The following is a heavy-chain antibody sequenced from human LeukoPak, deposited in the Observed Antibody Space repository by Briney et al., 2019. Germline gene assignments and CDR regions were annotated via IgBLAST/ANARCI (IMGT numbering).Heavy chain of an antibody. CDR2: ISAYNGNT. D-gene: IGHD6-13*01. CDR3: ARDRFSSWYDY. J-gene: IGHJ4*02. V-gene: IGHV1-18*01. CDR1: GYTFTSFG. Sequence: ESSVKVSCKASGYTFTSFGISWVRQAPGQGLEWMGWISAYNGNTNYAQKLQGRVTMTTDTSTSTAYMELRSLRSDDTAVYYCARDRFSSWYDYWGQGTLVTVSS.